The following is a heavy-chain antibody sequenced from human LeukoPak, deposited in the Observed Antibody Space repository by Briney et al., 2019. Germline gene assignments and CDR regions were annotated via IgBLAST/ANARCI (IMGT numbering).Heavy chain of an antibody. D-gene: IGHD4-11*01. CDR1: GGSISSYY. J-gene: IGHJ5*02. V-gene: IGHV4-59*01. Sequence: PSETLSLTCTVSGGSISSYYWSWIRQPPGKGLEWIGYIYYSGSTNYNPSLKSRVTISVDTSKNQFSLKLSSVTAADTAVYYCARDYTNWFDPWGQGTLVTVS. CDR3: ARDYTNWFDP. CDR2: IYYSGST.